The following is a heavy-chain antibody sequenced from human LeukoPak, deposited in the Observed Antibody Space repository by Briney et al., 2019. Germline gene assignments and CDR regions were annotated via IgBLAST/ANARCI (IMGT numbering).Heavy chain of an antibody. V-gene: IGHV4-39*01. CDR3: ASQSPIVVAIFDY. CDR1: GGSISSSSYY. D-gene: IGHD3-22*01. Sequence: SETLSLTCTVSGGSISSSSYYWGWIRQPPGKGLEWIGSIYYSGSTYYNPSLKSRVTIYVDTSKNQFSLKLSSVTAADTAVYYCASQSPIVVAIFDYWGQGTLVTVSS. CDR2: IYYSGST. J-gene: IGHJ4*02.